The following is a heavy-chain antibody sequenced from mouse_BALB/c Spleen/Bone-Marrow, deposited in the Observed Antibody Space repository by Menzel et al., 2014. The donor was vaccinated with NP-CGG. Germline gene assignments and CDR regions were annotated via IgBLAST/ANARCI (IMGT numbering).Heavy chain of an antibody. J-gene: IGHJ4*01. V-gene: IGHV5-6-2*01. CDR1: GFTFSSYY. Sequence: EVKLVESGGGLVKLGGSLKLSCAASGFTFSSYYMSWVRQTPEKRLELVAAITSNGGSTYYPDTVKGRFTISRDNAKNTLYLQMSSLKSEDTASYYCARHGGNYAMDYWGQGTSGTVSS. CDR2: ITSNGGST. CDR3: ARHGGNYAMDY.